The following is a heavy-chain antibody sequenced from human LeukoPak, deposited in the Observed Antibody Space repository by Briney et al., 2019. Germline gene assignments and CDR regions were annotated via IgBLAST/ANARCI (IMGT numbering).Heavy chain of an antibody. Sequence: PGGSLRLSCAASGFTFSSYGMHWVRQAPGKGLEWVAVISYDGSNKYYVDSVKGRFTISRDNSKNTLYLQMNSLRAEDTAVYYCAKGDQRITIFGVFDYWGQGTLVTVSS. J-gene: IGHJ4*02. D-gene: IGHD3-3*01. CDR3: AKGDQRITIFGVFDY. CDR2: ISYDGSNK. V-gene: IGHV3-30*18. CDR1: GFTFSSYG.